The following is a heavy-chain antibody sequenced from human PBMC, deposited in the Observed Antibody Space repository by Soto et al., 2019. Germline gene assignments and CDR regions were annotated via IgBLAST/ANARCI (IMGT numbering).Heavy chain of an antibody. D-gene: IGHD2-21*01. CDR1: GFTFSDTL. V-gene: IGHV1-3*01. Sequence: QVQLVQSGAEVKKPGASVNISCQASGFTFSDTLINWVRQGPGQRLEWMGWINPANGNTRYSESFQGRVTISSLSSASTAYVALSDLTSEDTAVYYGARDILSVGPRANDAFDVWGQGTMITVSS. CDR3: ARDILSVGPRANDAFDV. J-gene: IGHJ3*01. CDR2: INPANGNT.